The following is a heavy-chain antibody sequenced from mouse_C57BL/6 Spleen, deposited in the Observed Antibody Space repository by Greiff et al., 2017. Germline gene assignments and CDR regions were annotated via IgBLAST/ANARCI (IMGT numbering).Heavy chain of an antibody. D-gene: IGHD4-1*01. CDR2: ILPGSGST. J-gene: IGHJ4*01. V-gene: IGHV1-9*01. CDR1: GYTFTGYW. Sequence: VQLQVSGAELMKPGASVKLSCKATGYTFTGYWIEWVKQRPGHGLEWIGEILPGSGSTNYNEKFKGKATLTADTSSNTAYMQISILTTADSSIYYCARNRKSNWGYAMDYWGQGTTVTVSS. CDR3: ARNRKSNWGYAMDY.